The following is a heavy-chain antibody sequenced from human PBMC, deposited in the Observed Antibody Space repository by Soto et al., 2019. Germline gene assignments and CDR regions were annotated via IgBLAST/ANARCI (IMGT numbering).Heavy chain of an antibody. Sequence: SETLSLTCTVSGGSISSYYWSWIRQPPGKGLEWIGYIYYSGSTNYNPSLKSRVTISVDTPKNQFSLKLSSVTAADTAVYYCARQYSNYGNWFDPWGQGTLVTVSS. CDR2: IYYSGST. J-gene: IGHJ5*02. D-gene: IGHD4-4*01. V-gene: IGHV4-59*08. CDR3: ARQYSNYGNWFDP. CDR1: GGSISSYY.